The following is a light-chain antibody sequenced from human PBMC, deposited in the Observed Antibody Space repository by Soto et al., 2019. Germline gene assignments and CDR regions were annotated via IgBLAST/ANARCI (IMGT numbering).Light chain of an antibody. CDR3: QKYSSVPL. J-gene: IGKJ3*01. Sequence: DIQMTQSPSSLSASVGDRVTITCRASQGISNYIAWYQQKQGKAPKLLIYAASTLQSGVPSRFSGSGSGTDFTLTINNLQPEDVATYSCQKYSSVPLFGPGTKVDIK. CDR1: QGISNY. CDR2: AAS. V-gene: IGKV1-27*01.